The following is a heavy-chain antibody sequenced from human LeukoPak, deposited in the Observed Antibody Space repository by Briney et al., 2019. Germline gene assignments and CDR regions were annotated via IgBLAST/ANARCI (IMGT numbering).Heavy chain of an antibody. CDR2: INPSGGST. D-gene: IGHD3-22*01. Sequence: GASVKVSCKASGYTFTSYYMHWVRQAPGQGLEWMGLINPSGGSTSYAQKFQGRVTMTRDTSTSTVYMELSSLRSEDTAVYYCARVPNYYDSSGYLHFDYWGQGTLVTVSS. CDR1: GYTFTSYY. CDR3: ARVPNYYDSSGYLHFDY. V-gene: IGHV1-46*01. J-gene: IGHJ4*02.